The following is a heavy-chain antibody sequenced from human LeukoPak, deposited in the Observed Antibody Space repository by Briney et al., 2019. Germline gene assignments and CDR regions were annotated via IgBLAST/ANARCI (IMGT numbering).Heavy chain of an antibody. D-gene: IGHD6-13*01. V-gene: IGHV4-59*08. J-gene: IGHJ4*02. CDR2: IYYSGST. CDR3: ARHRHSWYYFDY. Sequence: SETLSLTCTVSGGSISSYYWSWLRQPPGEGLEWIGYIYYSGSTNYNPSLKSRVTISVDTSKNQFSLKLSSVTAADTAVYYCARHRHSWYYFDYWGQGTLVTVSS. CDR1: GGSISSYY.